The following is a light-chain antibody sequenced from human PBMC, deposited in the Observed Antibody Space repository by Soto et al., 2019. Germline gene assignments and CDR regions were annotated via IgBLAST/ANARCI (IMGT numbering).Light chain of an antibody. Sequence: QSALTQPASVSGSPGQSITISCTGTSSDVGTYNYVSWYQQHPGKAPKVMIYDVSNRPSGVSNRFSGSKSGNTASLTISGLQAEDEAAYYCSSYTGSSTSVIFGGGTKLTVL. CDR3: SSYTGSSTSVI. CDR2: DVS. J-gene: IGLJ2*01. CDR1: SSDVGTYNY. V-gene: IGLV2-14*03.